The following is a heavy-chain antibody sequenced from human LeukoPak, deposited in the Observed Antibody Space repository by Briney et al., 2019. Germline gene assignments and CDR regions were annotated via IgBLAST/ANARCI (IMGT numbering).Heavy chain of an antibody. J-gene: IGHJ6*03. V-gene: IGHV3-48*01. Sequence: GGSLRLSCAASGFTFSSYSMNWVRQAPGKGLEWVSYISSSSSTIYYADSVKGRFTISRDNAKNSLYLQMNSLRAEDTAVYYCAKEGYSYGFPYYYYYYMDVWGKGTTVTISS. D-gene: IGHD5-18*01. CDR2: ISSSSSTI. CDR3: AKEGYSYGFPYYYYYYMDV. CDR1: GFTFSSYS.